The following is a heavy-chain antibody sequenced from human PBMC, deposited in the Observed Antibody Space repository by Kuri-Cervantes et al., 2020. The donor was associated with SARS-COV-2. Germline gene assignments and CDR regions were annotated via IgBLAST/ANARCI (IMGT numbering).Heavy chain of an antibody. D-gene: IGHD4-11*01. V-gene: IGHV3-11*01. CDR2: ISSSVSTI. J-gene: IGHJ6*03. Sequence: GRSLRLSCAVSGFTFSDYYMSWIRQAPGEGLEWVSYISSSVSTIYYADSVNGRFTISRDNAKNSLYLQMNSMRADDTVVYYCARHSTQYNYDYMDYWGKGTTVTVSS. CDR1: GFTFSDYY. CDR3: ARHSTQYNYDYMDY.